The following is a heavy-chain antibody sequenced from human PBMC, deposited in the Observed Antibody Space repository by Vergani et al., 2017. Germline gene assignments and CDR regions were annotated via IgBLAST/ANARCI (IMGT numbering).Heavy chain of an antibody. D-gene: IGHD4-17*01. J-gene: IGHJ6*02. CDR2: ISSSSSTI. Sequence: EVQLVESGGGLVQPGGSLRLSCAASGFTFSSYSMNWVRQAPGKGLEWVSYISSSSSTIYYADSVKGRFTLARDNAKNSLYLQMNSLRAEDTAVYYCARDRSPYGDYGLWYYYYGMDVWGQGTTVTVSS. CDR3: ARDRSPYGDYGLWYYYYGMDV. CDR1: GFTFSSYS. V-gene: IGHV3-48*04.